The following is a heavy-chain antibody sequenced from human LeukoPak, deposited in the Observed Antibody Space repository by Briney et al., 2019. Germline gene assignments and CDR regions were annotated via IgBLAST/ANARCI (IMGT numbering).Heavy chain of an antibody. V-gene: IGHV3-9*03. D-gene: IGHD1-26*01. Sequence: QPGRSLRPSCAASGFTFNDYAMHWVRQAPGKGLEWVSGISWNGGSIDYADSVKGRFTISRDNAKNSLYLQMNSLRAEDMALYYCARATYSGSYIGYFDSWGQGTLVTVSS. CDR1: GFTFNDYA. CDR3: ARATYSGSYIGYFDS. CDR2: ISWNGGSI. J-gene: IGHJ4*02.